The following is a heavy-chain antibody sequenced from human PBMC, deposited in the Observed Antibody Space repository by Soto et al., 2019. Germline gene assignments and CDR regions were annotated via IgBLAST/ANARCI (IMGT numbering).Heavy chain of an antibody. V-gene: IGHV1-69*13. CDR2: IIPIFGTA. D-gene: IGHD6-13*01. Sequence: SVKVSCKASGGTFSSYAISWVRQAPGQGLEWMGGIIPIFGTANYAQKFQGRVTITADESTSTAYMELSSLRSEDTAVYYCARGIAAAGTMNYWFDPWGQGTLVTVS. CDR1: GGTFSSYA. CDR3: ARGIAAAGTMNYWFDP. J-gene: IGHJ5*02.